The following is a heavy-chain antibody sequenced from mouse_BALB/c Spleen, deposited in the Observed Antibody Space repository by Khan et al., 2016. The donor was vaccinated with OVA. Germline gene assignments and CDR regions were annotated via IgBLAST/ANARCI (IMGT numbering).Heavy chain of an antibody. D-gene: IGHD4-1*01. V-gene: IGHV1S136*01. CDR1: GYTFTNYV. CDR3: AREASNWDFSVAY. Sequence: VQLQQSGPVLVKPGASVKMSCKASGYTFTNYVIHWVKQKPGQGLEWIGYINPDNDGTRFNENFKGKATLTSDKSSSTAYMDLSSLTSEDSAVYYCAREASNWDFSVAYWDQGTLVTVSA. J-gene: IGHJ3*01. CDR2: INPDNDGT.